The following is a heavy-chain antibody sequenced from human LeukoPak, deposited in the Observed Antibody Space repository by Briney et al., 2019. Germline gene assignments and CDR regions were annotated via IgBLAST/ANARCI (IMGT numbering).Heavy chain of an antibody. CDR3: TTAGLHGSGWYGDDY. J-gene: IGHJ4*02. Sequence: GGSLRLSCAASGFTFSNAWMSWVRQAPGKGLEWVGRIKSKTDGGTTDYAAPVKGRFTISRDDSKNTLYLQMNSLKTEDTAVYYCTTAGLHGSGWYGDDYWGQGTLVTVSS. D-gene: IGHD6-19*01. V-gene: IGHV3-15*01. CDR2: IKSKTDGGTT. CDR1: GFTFSNAW.